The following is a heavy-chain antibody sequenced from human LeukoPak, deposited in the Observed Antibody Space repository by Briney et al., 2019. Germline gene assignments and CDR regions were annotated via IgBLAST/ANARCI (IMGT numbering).Heavy chain of an antibody. CDR1: GGSISSYY. D-gene: IGHD3-22*01. CDR3: ARVSPYYDSSGYYVDY. J-gene: IGHJ4*02. Sequence: SETLSLTCTVSGGSISSYYWSWIRQPPGKGLEWIGYIHYSGSTNYNPSLKSRVTISVDTSKNQFSLKLSSVTAADTAVYYCARVSPYYDSSGYYVDYWGQGTLVTVSS. CDR2: IHYSGST. V-gene: IGHV4-59*01.